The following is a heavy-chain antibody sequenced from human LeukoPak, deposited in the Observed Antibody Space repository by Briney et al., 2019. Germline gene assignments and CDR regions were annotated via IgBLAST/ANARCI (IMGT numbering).Heavy chain of an antibody. Sequence: SETLSLTCTVSGGSISSYYWNWIRQPPGKGLEWIGYIFYSGSTYYTPSLKSRVTISVDTSKNQLSLKLSSVIAADTAVYYCARGRPIDYWGQGTLVTVSS. J-gene: IGHJ4*02. CDR2: IFYSGST. CDR3: ARGRPIDY. CDR1: GGSISSYY. V-gene: IGHV4-59*01.